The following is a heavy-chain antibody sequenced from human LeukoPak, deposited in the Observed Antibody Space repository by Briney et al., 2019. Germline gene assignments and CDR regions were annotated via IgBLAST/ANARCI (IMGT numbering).Heavy chain of an antibody. V-gene: IGHV1-69*06. J-gene: IGHJ6*03. CDR2: IIPIFGTA. Sequence: ASVKVSCKASGGTFSSYAISWVRQAPGQGLEWMGGIIPIFGTANYAQKFQGRVTMTEDTSTDTAYMELSSLRSEDTAVYYCATSILRGSSSWYGKPYYYYYYMDVWGKGTTVTVSS. D-gene: IGHD6-13*01. CDR3: ATSILRGSSSWYGKPYYYYYYMDV. CDR1: GGTFSSYA.